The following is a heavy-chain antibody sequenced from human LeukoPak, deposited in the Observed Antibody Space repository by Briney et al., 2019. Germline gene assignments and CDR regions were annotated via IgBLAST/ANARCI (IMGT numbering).Heavy chain of an antibody. CDR2: IYSSGST. V-gene: IGHV4-4*07. CDR3: ARGGKATVVTM. D-gene: IGHD4-23*01. Sequence: SETLSLTCTVSGGSINSYYRSWIRQPAGKGLEWIGRIYSSGSTNYNPSLKSRVSMSVDTSKNQFSLKLTSVTAADTAVYYCARGGKATVVTMWGQGILVTVSS. CDR1: GGSINSYY. J-gene: IGHJ4*02.